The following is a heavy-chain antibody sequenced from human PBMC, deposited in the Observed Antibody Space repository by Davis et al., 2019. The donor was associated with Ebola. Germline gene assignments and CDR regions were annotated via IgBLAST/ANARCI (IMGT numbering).Heavy chain of an antibody. J-gene: IGHJ6*02. CDR3: ARCGCSSTSCYGYYYGMDV. D-gene: IGHD2-2*01. V-gene: IGHV3-48*02. CDR2: ISTTSNTI. CDR1: GFTFSDYN. Sequence: PGGSLRLSCAASGFTFSDYNINWVRQAPGKGLEWVSYISTTSNTIYYADSVKGRFIISRDNAKNSLYLQMNSLRDEDTAVYYCARCGCSSTSCYGYYYGMDVWGQGTTVTVSS.